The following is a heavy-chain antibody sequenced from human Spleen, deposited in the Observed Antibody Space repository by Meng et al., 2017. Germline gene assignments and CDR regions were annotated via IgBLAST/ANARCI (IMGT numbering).Heavy chain of an antibody. J-gene: IGHJ4*02. D-gene: IGHD3-10*01. V-gene: IGHV3-33*01. Sequence: GESLKISCAASGFTFSTLGMHWVRQAPGKGLEWVAGIWYDGSNKYYADSVKGRLTISRDNSKNTLYLQVNSLRAEDTAVYYCARAAGFGEPAIDYWGQGTLVTVSS. CDR2: IWYDGSNK. CDR3: ARAAGFGEPAIDY. CDR1: GFTFSTLG.